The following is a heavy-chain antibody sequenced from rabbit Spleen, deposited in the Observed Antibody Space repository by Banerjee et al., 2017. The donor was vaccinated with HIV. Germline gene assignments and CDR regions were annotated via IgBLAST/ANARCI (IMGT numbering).Heavy chain of an antibody. D-gene: IGHD1-1*01. V-gene: IGHV1S40*01. CDR3: ARDTSSSFSSYGMDL. J-gene: IGHJ6*01. CDR2: ISAGSSGST. Sequence: QSLEESGGGLVKPGASLTLTCKASGFSFNSRYYMCWVRQAPGKGLEWIACISAGSSGSTYYASWAKGRFTISKTSSTTVTLQMTSLTAADTATYFCARDTSSSFSSYGMDLWGQGTLVTVS. CDR1: GFSFNSRYY.